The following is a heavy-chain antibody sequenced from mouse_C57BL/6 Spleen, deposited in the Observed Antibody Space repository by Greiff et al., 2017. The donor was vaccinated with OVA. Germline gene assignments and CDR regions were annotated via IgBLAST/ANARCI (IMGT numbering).Heavy chain of an antibody. CDR3: AREGGLFDY. Sequence: EVKLMESGGGLVKPGGSLKLSCAASGFTFSDYGMHWVRQAPEKGLEWVAYISSGSSTIYYADTVKGRFTISRDNAKNTLFLQMTSLRSEDTAMYYCAREGGLFDYWGQGTTLTVSS. CDR1: GFTFSDYG. CDR2: ISSGSSTI. J-gene: IGHJ2*01. V-gene: IGHV5-17*01.